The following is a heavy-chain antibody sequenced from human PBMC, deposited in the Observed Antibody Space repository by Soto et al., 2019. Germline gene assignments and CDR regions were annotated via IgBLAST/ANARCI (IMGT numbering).Heavy chain of an antibody. D-gene: IGHD6-19*01. J-gene: IGHJ4*02. V-gene: IGHV3-11*01. CDR2: INTLSTAI. CDR1: GFTFTDYY. CDR3: ARRLQWQLRPLDS. Sequence: GGSLRLSCEGSGFTFTDYYMTWIRQAPGKGLEWVAYINTLSTAIYYADSVKGRFTISRDNAKNSLYLQMNGLRAEDTATYYCARRLQWQLRPLDSWGRGTLVTVST.